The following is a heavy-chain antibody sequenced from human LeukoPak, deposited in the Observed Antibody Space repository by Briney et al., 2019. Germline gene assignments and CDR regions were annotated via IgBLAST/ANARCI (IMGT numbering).Heavy chain of an antibody. D-gene: IGHD3-22*01. CDR1: GFTFSDYY. CDR2: ISSSGSTI. V-gene: IGHV3-11*04. Sequence: GGSLRLSCAASGFTFSDYYMSWIRQAPGKGLEWVSYISSSGSTIYYADSVKGRFTISRDNAKNSLYLQMNSLRAEDTAVYYCGRGYYDSSGYSPRSSFDYWGQGTLVTVSS. CDR3: GRGYYDSSGYSPRSSFDY. J-gene: IGHJ4*02.